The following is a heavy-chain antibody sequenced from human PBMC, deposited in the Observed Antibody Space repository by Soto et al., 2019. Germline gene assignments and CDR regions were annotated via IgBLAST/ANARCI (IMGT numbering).Heavy chain of an antibody. Sequence: GASVKVSCKASGYTFTSYYMHWVRQAPGQGLEWMGIINPSGGSTSYAQKFQGRVTMTRDTSTSTVYMELSSLRSEDTAVYYCARSAPYYYDSSGYFEPGQNWFDPWGQGTLVTVSS. CDR2: INPSGGST. V-gene: IGHV1-46*01. CDR1: GYTFTSYY. D-gene: IGHD3-22*01. J-gene: IGHJ5*02. CDR3: ARSAPYYYDSSGYFEPGQNWFDP.